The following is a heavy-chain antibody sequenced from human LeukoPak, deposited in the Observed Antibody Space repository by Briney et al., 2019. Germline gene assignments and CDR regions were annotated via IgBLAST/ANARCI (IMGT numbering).Heavy chain of an antibody. V-gene: IGHV3-30*04. CDR2: ISYDGNSE. D-gene: IGHD3-9*01. CDR3: ARGYDVLTGHLDY. CDR1: GFTFSSYA. J-gene: IGHJ4*02. Sequence: GRSLRLSCAASGFTFSSYAMHWVRQAPGKGLEWVAMISYDGNSEYYADSVKGRFTISRDNSKNTVYLQINSLRAEDTAVYNCARGYDVLTGHLDYWGQGTLVTVSS.